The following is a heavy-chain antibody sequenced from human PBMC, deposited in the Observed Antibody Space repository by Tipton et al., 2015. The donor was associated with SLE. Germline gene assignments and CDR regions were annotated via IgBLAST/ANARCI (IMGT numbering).Heavy chain of an antibody. CDR1: GDSISGFC. CDR2: VCDNGRT. V-gene: IGHV4-59*01. CDR3: ARDPGAVAGYFDY. J-gene: IGHJ4*02. Sequence: LRLSCTVSGDSISGFCCSWIRQTPGRGLEWLGYVCDNGRTNYNPSLHGRVFMSIDTSKKQFSVNLRSVTAADTAVYYCARDPGAVAGYFDYWGQGTLVTVSS. D-gene: IGHD6-19*01.